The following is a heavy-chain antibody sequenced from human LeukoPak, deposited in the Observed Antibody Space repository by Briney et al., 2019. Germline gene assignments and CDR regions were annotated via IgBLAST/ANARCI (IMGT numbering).Heavy chain of an antibody. CDR1: GFTFSSYD. Sequence: PGGSLRLSCAASGFTFSSYDMHWVRQATGKGLEWVSAIGTAGDTYYPGSVKGRFTISRENAKNSLYLQMNSLRAGDTAVYYCARALRYDGSGPTDAFDIWGQGTMVTVSS. CDR3: ARALRYDGSGPTDAFDI. J-gene: IGHJ3*02. V-gene: IGHV3-13*01. D-gene: IGHD3-22*01. CDR2: IGTAGDT.